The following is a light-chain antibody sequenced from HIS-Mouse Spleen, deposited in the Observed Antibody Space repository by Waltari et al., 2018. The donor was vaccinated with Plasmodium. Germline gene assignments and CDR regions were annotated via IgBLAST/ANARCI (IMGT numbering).Light chain of an antibody. CDR3: QQSYSTWT. CDR1: QSISSY. V-gene: IGKV1-39*01. Sequence: DIQITQSPSSLSPSVGYRVTITCRASQSISSYLNWYQQKPGKAPKLLIYAASSLQSGVPSRFSGSGSGTDFTLTISSLQPEDFATYNCQQSYSTWTFGQGTKVEIK. CDR2: AAS. J-gene: IGKJ1*01.